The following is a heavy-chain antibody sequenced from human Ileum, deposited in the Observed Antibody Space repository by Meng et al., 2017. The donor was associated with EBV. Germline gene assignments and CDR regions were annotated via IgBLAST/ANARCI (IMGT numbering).Heavy chain of an antibody. J-gene: IGHJ4*02. CDR1: GYTFTSYP. CDR2: VNTGNGKT. D-gene: IGHD1-14*01. Sequence: QGEVGGGGGGGREPGASGKVSCRASGYTFTSYPRQWVRQAPGQRLQWMGWVNTGNGKTEYSQNFQGRVTITRDTSANTAYMELSSLRSEDTAVYYCASRPENDVGPFDYWGQGTLVTVSS. CDR3: ASRPENDVGPFDY. V-gene: IGHV1-3*04.